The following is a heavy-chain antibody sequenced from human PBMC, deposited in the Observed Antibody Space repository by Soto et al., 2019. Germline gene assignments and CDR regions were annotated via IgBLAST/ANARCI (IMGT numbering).Heavy chain of an antibody. CDR2: IKSKTDGGTT. CDR3: TTYYCSGGSCYFYYYYGMDV. V-gene: IGHV3-15*01. J-gene: IGHJ6*02. CDR1: GFTFSNAW. Sequence: EVQLVESGGGLVQPGGSLRLSCAASGFTFSNAWMSWVRQAPGKGLEWVGRIKSKTDGGTTDYAAPVKGRFTISRDDSKNTLYLQMNSLKTEDTAVYYCTTYYCSGGSCYFYYYYGMDVWGQGTTVTVSS. D-gene: IGHD2-15*01.